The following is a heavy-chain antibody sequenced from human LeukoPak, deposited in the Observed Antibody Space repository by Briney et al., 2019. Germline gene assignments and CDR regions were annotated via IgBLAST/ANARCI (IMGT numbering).Heavy chain of an antibody. Sequence: PGESLKISCQGSGFSFSNYWIGWVRQMPGKGLEWMGTINPGDSDTRYSPSFRGQVTISADTSISTAYLQWSSLKASDTAMYYCARRNHDSGRVKVDYWGQGTQVTVSS. V-gene: IGHV5-51*01. CDR3: ARRNHDSGRVKVDY. CDR1: GFSFSNYW. J-gene: IGHJ4*02. D-gene: IGHD3-22*01. CDR2: INPGDSDT.